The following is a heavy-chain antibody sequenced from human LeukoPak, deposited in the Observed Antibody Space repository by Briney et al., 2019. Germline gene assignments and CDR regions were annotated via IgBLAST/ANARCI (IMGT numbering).Heavy chain of an antibody. CDR3: ARGSSSSWVPSRTGAFDI. D-gene: IGHD6-13*01. J-gene: IGHJ3*02. CDR2: IYYSGST. V-gene: IGHV4-59*01. Sequence: SETLSLTCTVSGGSISSYYWSWIRQPPGKGLEWIGYIYYSGSTNYNPSLKSRVTISVDTSENQFSLKLSSVTAADTAVYYCARGSSSSWVPSRTGAFDIWGQGTMVTVSS. CDR1: GGSISSYY.